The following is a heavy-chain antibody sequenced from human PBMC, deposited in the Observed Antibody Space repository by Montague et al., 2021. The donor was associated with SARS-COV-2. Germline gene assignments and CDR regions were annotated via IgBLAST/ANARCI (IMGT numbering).Heavy chain of an antibody. CDR2: IYYSGST. V-gene: IGHV4-31*03. J-gene: IGHJ3*01. D-gene: IGHD3-22*01. Sequence: TLSLTYTVSGGSISSGGYYWSWIRQHPGKGLEWIGYIYYSGSTYYNPSLKSRVTISVDTSKNQFSLKLSSVTAADTAVYYCARARTRITMIVVVIDAFDLWGQGTMVTVSS. CDR1: GGSISSGGYY. CDR3: ARARTRITMIVVVIDAFDL.